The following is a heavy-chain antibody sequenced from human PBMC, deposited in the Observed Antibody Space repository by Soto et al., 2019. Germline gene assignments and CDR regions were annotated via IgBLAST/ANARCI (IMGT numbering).Heavy chain of an antibody. Sequence: EVQLLESGGGLVQPGGSLTLSCAASGFTLSSYAMSWVRQAPGKGLAWVSGISVSGGSTYYADSVKGRFTISRDNSKNTLYLQMNSLRAEDTAVYYCASNTRYDPPDYWGQGTLVTVSS. CDR2: ISVSGGST. CDR1: GFTLSSYA. V-gene: IGHV3-23*01. J-gene: IGHJ4*02. D-gene: IGHD3-16*01. CDR3: ASNTRYDPPDY.